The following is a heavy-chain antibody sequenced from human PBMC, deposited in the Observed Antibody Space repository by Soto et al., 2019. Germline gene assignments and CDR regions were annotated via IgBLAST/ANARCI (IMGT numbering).Heavy chain of an antibody. Sequence: SETLSLTCTVSGGSISSYYRSWIRQPPGKGLEWIGYIYYSGSTNYNPSLKSRVTISVDTSKNQFSLKLSSVTAADTAVYYCAREEFCSGGSCYSGMSDYCGQGTLVTVSS. CDR3: AREEFCSGGSCYSGMSDY. CDR2: IYYSGST. CDR1: GGSISSYY. V-gene: IGHV4-59*01. D-gene: IGHD2-15*01. J-gene: IGHJ4*02.